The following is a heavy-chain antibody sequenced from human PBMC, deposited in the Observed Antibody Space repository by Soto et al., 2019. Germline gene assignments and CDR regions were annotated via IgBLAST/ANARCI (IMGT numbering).Heavy chain of an antibody. CDR1: GGSISSSSYY. V-gene: IGHV4-39*01. D-gene: IGHD3-3*01. CDR3: ARLERASSEAYYFDY. Sequence: QLQLQESGPGLVKPSETLSLTCTVSGGSISSSSYYWGWIRQPPGKGLEWIGSIYYSGSTYYNPSLKSRVTISVDTSKNQFSLKLSSVTAADTAVYYCARLERASSEAYYFDYWGQGTLVTVSS. J-gene: IGHJ4*02. CDR2: IYYSGST.